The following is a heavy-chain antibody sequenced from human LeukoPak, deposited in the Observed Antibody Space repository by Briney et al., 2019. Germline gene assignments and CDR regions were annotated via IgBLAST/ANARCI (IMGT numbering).Heavy chain of an antibody. D-gene: IGHD5-18*01. CDR2: MSRSGDTT. CDR1: GFTLRSYS. CDR3: ARVAGMAAYDH. J-gene: IGHJ4*02. V-gene: IGHV3-64*01. Sequence: GGSLRLSCAATGFTLRSYSFHWVRQAPGKGLEVVSGMSRSGDTTYYANSVKGRFTISRDNSQNTLYLQMGSLRDEDMAVYYCARVAGMAAYDHRGQGTLVTVSS.